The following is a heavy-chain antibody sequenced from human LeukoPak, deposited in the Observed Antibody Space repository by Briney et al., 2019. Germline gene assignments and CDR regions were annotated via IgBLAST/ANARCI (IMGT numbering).Heavy chain of an antibody. V-gene: IGHV4-59*01. CDR1: GGSISSYY. CDR2: IYYSGST. Sequence: SETLSLTCTVSGGSISSYYWSWIRQPPGKRVEWIGYIYYSGSTNYNPSLKSRVTISVDTSKNQFSLRLSSVTAADTAIYYCARANYFDYWGQGTLVTVSS. CDR3: ARANYFDY. J-gene: IGHJ4*02.